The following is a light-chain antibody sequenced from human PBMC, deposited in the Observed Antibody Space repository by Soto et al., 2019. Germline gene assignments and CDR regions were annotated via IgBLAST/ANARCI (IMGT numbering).Light chain of an antibody. Sequence: EVVLTQSPATLSVSPGERATLSCRASQIVSSHLAWYQQKPGQAPRLLIYGASTRATGIPARFSGSGSGTEFTLTISSLQSEDFAVYYCQQYNNWPLFGQGTKVDIK. CDR2: GAS. J-gene: IGKJ1*01. V-gene: IGKV3-15*01. CDR3: QQYNNWPL. CDR1: QIVSSH.